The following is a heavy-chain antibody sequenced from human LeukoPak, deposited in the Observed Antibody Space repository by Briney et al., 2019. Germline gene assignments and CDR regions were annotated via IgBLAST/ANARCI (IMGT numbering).Heavy chain of an antibody. J-gene: IGHJ4*02. Sequence: GGSLRLSCAASGFTVSRNYMSWVRQAPGRGLEWVSVIYSGGSTDYADSVKGRFTISRDTSKNTLYLQMSSLRAEDTAVYYCARDGGSGWSSAFFDYWGPGTLVTVSS. V-gene: IGHV3-53*01. D-gene: IGHD6-19*01. CDR1: GFTVSRNY. CDR2: IYSGGST. CDR3: ARDGGSGWSSAFFDY.